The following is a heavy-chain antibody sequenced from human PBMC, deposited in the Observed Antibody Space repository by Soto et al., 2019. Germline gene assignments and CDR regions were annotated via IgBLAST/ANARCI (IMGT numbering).Heavy chain of an antibody. V-gene: IGHV4-31*03. CDR2: IYYSGST. J-gene: IGHJ5*02. Sequence: PSETLSLTCTVSGGSISSGGYYWSWIRQHPGKGLEWLGYIYYSGSTYYNPSLKSRVTISVDTSKNQFSLKLSSVTAADTAVYYCARVIRRQSTNWFDPWGQGTLVTVSS. D-gene: IGHD3-16*01. CDR3: ARVIRRQSTNWFDP. CDR1: GGSISSGGYY.